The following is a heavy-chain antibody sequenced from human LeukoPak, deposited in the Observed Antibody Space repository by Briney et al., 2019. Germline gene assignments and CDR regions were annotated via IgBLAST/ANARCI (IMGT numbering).Heavy chain of an antibody. CDR1: GYPFTGYY. CDR3: ARVFSIDAFDI. Sequence: ASVKVSCKASGYPFTGYYLHWVRQAPGQGLEWMGWINPNSGGTKYTQKFQGRVTMTRDTSISTAYMELRSLRSDDTAVYYCARVFSIDAFDIWGQGTMVTVSS. CDR2: INPNSGGT. J-gene: IGHJ3*02. V-gene: IGHV1-2*02. D-gene: IGHD2-2*01.